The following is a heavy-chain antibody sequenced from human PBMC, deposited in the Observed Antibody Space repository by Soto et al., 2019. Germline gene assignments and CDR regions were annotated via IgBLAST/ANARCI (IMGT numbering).Heavy chain of an antibody. J-gene: IGHJ4*02. Sequence: LSLTCAISGDSVSSNTAAWNWIRSSPSRGLEWLGRTYYRSNWRHDYAVSVRSRITVNPDTSKNHFSLQLNSVTPDDTAVYYCARGVAGSGFDLWGQGTLVTVSS. CDR3: ARGVAGSGFDL. CDR1: GDSVSSNTAA. D-gene: IGHD6-19*01. V-gene: IGHV6-1*01. CDR2: TYYRSNWRH.